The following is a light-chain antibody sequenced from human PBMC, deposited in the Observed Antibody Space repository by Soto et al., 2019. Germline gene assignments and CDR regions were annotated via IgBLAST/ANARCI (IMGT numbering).Light chain of an antibody. CDR3: ELGSNWPKA. Sequence: ETGWPQATATRTCSRSKREKGLCRASQSVNFYLAWYQQKPGQAPRLFIYDASNWATGIPARFSGSGSGSAFALTFSCLEPEDLAVYYCELGSNWPKAFGQGTRLEIK. CDR1: QSVNFY. J-gene: IGKJ5*01. V-gene: IGKV3-11*02. CDR2: DAS.